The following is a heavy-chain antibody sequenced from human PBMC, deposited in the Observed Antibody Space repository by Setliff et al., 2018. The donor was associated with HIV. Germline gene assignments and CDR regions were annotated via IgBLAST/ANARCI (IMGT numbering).Heavy chain of an antibody. Sequence: ASVKVSCKTSGFTFNHYGITWVRQAPGHGLEWMGKIIPLLDRTHYVQKFQGRVTFSADESTTTAYMELRSLKYEDAAVYYCARGGGSNGYFFDSWGQGTLVTVSS. CDR1: GFTFNHYG. CDR2: IIPLLDRT. J-gene: IGHJ4*02. CDR3: ARGGGSNGYFFDS. V-gene: IGHV1-69*11. D-gene: IGHD3-22*01.